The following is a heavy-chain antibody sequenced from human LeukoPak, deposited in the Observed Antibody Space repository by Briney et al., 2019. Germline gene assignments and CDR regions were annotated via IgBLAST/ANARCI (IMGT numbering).Heavy chain of an antibody. J-gene: IGHJ6*02. CDR1: GYTFTSYG. CDR2: MNPNRGNT. Sequence: VASVKVSCKASGYTFTSYGISWMRQAPGQGLEWMGWMNPNRGNTGDAQKFQGRVTMTRNTSISTAYMELSSLRSEDTAVYYCARSLHYDFWSGYSYYYYYGMDVWGQGTTVTVSS. CDR3: ARSLHYDFWSGYSYYYYYGMDV. D-gene: IGHD3-3*01. V-gene: IGHV1-8*02.